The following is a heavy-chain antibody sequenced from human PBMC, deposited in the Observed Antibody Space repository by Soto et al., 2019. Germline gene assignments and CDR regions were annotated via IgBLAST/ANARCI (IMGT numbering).Heavy chain of an antibody. D-gene: IGHD3-22*01. CDR1: GFTFSNAW. CDR3: TSYYYDSSGYDAFDI. V-gene: IGHV3-15*01. J-gene: IGHJ3*02. CDR2: IKSKTDGGTT. Sequence: GGSLRLSCAASGFTFSNAWMSWVRQAPGKGLEWVGRIKSKTDGGTTDYAAPVKGRFTISRDDSKNTLYLQMNSLKTEDTAVYYCTSYYYDSSGYDAFDIWGQGTMVTVSS.